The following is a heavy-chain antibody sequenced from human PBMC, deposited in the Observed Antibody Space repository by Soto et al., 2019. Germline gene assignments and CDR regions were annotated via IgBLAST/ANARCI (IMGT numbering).Heavy chain of an antibody. Sequence: ASVKVSCKASGYTFTSYGISWVRQAPGQGLEWMGWISAYNGNTNYAQKLQGRVTMTTDTSTSTACMELRSLRSDDTAVYYCARAVTEARGVDNAFDICGQGTMVTVSS. V-gene: IGHV1-18*01. J-gene: IGHJ3*02. CDR2: ISAYNGNT. CDR3: ARAVTEARGVDNAFDI. CDR1: GYTFTSYG. D-gene: IGHD3-10*01.